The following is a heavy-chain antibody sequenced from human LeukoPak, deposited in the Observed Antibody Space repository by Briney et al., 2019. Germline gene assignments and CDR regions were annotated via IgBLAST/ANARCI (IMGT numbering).Heavy chain of an antibody. D-gene: IGHD6-19*01. V-gene: IGHV1-2*06. CDR2: INPNSGGT. CDR1: GYTFTGYY. Sequence: ASVKVSCKASGYTFTGYYMHWVRQAPGQGLEWMGRINPNSGGTNYAQKFQGRVTMTRDTSISTAYMELSRLRSDDTAVYYCARVMAVAGTPAGPSGYWGQGTLVTASS. CDR3: ARVMAVAGTPAGPSGY. J-gene: IGHJ4*02.